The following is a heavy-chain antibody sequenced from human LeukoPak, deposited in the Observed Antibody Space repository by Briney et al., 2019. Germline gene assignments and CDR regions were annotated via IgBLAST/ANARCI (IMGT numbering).Heavy chain of an antibody. V-gene: IGHV3-30*02. J-gene: IGHJ5*02. CDR3: ARDPSSGWYLKGWFDP. D-gene: IGHD6-19*01. CDR1: GFTFSSYG. Sequence: GGSLRLSCAASGFTFSSYGMHWVRQAPGKGLEWVAFIRYDGTNKYYADSVKGRFTTSRDNAKNSLYLQMNSLRAEDTAVYYCARDPSSGWYLKGWFDPWGQGTLVTVSS. CDR2: IRYDGTNK.